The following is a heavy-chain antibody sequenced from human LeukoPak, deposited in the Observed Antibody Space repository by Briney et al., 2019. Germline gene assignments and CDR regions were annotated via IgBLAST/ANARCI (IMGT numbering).Heavy chain of an antibody. CDR3: ARVRTGSVGYCGMDV. CDR2: VGTVGDT. Sequence: GGSLRLSCAASGFTFSSYDMHWVRQVTGKGLEWVSAVGTVGDTYYPGSVKGRFTVSRENARNSLFLQMNSLRAGDTAVYYCARVRTGSVGYCGMDVWGQGTTVTVSS. J-gene: IGHJ6*02. V-gene: IGHV3-13*01. D-gene: IGHD1-26*01. CDR1: GFTFSSYD.